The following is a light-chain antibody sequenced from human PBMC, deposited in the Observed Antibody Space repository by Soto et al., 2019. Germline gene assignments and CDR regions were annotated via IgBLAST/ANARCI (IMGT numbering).Light chain of an antibody. CDR3: QQGNSCPHT. CDR2: SAS. V-gene: IGKV1-12*01. Sequence: TQSPSSVSASVRSRMTSTCLASNASNNYLAWYQPKPGKAPKLLIYSASSLQTGVPSRFSGSESGTDFTLTISSLEPEDFATYFCQQGNSCPHTFGQGTRLEIK. CDR1: NASNNY. J-gene: IGKJ5*01.